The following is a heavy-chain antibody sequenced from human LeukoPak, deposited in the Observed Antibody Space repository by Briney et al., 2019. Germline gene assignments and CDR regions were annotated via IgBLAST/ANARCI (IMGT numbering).Heavy chain of an antibody. Sequence: PSETLSLTCTVSGGSISSYYWSWIRQPPGKGLEWIGYIYYSGSTNFNPSLKSRVTMSLDTSKNQFSLKLSSVTAADTAVYYCARRLGFCWWCSFQPHHFNLFGPRGQGTLVTVSS. V-gene: IGHV4-59*01. CDR1: GGSISSYY. J-gene: IGHJ5*02. CDR3: ARRLGFCWWCSFQPHHFNLFGP. D-gene: IGHD2-8*02. CDR2: IYYSGST.